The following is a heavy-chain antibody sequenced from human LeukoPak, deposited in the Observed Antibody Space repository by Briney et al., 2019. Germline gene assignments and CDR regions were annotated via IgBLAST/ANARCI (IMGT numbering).Heavy chain of an antibody. Sequence: GGSLRLSCSASGFTFDDYSMNWVRQAPGKGLEWVGLLRSEGYGGTADYAASVKGRFTISRDDSKNIAYLQMNGLEPADTAVYYCSRVRYYYASGRSYGLDVCGQGTTVTVSS. CDR3: SRVRYYYASGRSYGLDV. CDR1: GFTFDDYS. CDR2: LRSEGYGGTA. D-gene: IGHD3-10*01. J-gene: IGHJ6*02. V-gene: IGHV3-49*04.